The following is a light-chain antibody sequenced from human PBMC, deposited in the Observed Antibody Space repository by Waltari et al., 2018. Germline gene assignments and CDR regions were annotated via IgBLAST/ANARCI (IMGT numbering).Light chain of an antibody. Sequence: QSALTQPASVSGSPGQSITISCTGTISDIGDYNYVSWYQQYPGKAPTLIIFDVNKRSSGVSNRFSGSKSGNTASLTISGLQAEDEADYYCNSYTFNNTWVFGGGTKLTVL. CDR3: NSYTFNNTWV. CDR2: DVN. V-gene: IGLV2-14*01. J-gene: IGLJ3*02. CDR1: ISDIGDYNY.